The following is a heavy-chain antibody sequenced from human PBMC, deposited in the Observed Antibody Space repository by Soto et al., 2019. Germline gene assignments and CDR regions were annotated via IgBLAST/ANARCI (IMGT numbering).Heavy chain of an antibody. CDR3: ARSLGPESSSQHYYYGMDV. J-gene: IGHJ6*02. V-gene: IGHV3-13*01. D-gene: IGHD6-13*01. Sequence: GGSLRLSCAASGFTFSSYDMHWVRQATGKGLEWVSAIGTAGDTYYPGSVKGRFTISRENAKNSLYLQMNSLRAEDTAVYYCARSLGPESSSQHYYYGMDVWGQGTTVTVSS. CDR2: IGTAGDT. CDR1: GFTFSSYD.